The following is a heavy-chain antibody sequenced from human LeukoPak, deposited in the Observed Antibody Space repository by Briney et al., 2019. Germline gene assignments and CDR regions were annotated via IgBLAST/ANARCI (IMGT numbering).Heavy chain of an antibody. V-gene: IGHV4-31*03. CDR3: ARDVNAAARFDY. CDR1: GGSISSGGYY. D-gene: IGHD6-6*01. J-gene: IGHJ4*02. CDR2: IYYSGST. Sequence: SETLSLTCTVSGGSISSGGYYWSWIRQHPGKGLEWIGYIYYSGSTYYNPSLKSRVTISVDTSKNQFSLKLSSVTAADTAVYYCARDVNAAARFDYWGQGTLVTVSP.